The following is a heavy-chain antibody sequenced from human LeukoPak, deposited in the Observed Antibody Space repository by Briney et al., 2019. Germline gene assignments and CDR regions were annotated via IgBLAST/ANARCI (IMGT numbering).Heavy chain of an antibody. CDR3: ARADYGDSTAAY. V-gene: IGHV3-11*05. J-gene: IGHJ4*02. CDR1: GFTFSDYY. Sequence: GGSLRLSCAASGFTFSDYYMSWIRQAPGKGLEWVSYISSSRSDTKYADSVKGRFTISRDNAKNSLYLQMNSLRAEDTAVYYCARADYGDSTAAYWGQGSLVTVSS. D-gene: IGHD4-17*01. CDR2: ISSSRSDT.